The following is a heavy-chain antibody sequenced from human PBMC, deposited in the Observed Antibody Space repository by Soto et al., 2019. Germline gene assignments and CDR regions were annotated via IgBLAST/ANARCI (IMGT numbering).Heavy chain of an antibody. J-gene: IGHJ5*02. Sequence: QVQLQESGPGRVKPSETLSLTCTVSGGSISSVSHYWAWIRQPPGKGLEWIGSIYYTGHTSYNPSLKSRVPXPXXXSXHQFSLRMHSVTAADTAVLYCARQAPLDDNFCGPYRSNWFDPWGQGILVTVSS. D-gene: IGHD3-16*02. CDR2: IYYTGHT. V-gene: IGHV4-39*01. CDR3: ARQAPLDDNFCGPYRSNWFDP. CDR1: GGSISSVSHY.